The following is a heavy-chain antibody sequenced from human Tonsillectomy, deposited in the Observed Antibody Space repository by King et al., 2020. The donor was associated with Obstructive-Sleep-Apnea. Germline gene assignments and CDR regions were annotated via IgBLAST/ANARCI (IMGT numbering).Heavy chain of an antibody. J-gene: IGHJ6*02. Sequence: QLQESGPGLVRPSETLSLSCNVSGGSISSSGYYWGWIRQPPGKGLEWIGSIYYSGSTYFNPSLKSRVTMSVDTSKNQFSLKLSSVTAADMAVYYCARYYGSGNYYGMDVWGQGTTVTVSS. D-gene: IGHD3-10*01. V-gene: IGHV4-39*07. CDR2: IYYSGST. CDR1: GGSISSSGYY. CDR3: ARYYGSGNYYGMDV.